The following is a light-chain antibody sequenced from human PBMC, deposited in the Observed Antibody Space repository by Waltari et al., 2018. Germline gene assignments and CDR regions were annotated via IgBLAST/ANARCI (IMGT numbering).Light chain of an antibody. CDR3: YSADGSGDLGV. CDR2: DDD. J-gene: IGLJ3*02. Sequence: YELTQPPSVSVSPGQTARITCPGAALPKKYAVWYQQKSGQAPVLVIYDDDKRPSGIPERFSGSSSGSMATLTITGAQVGDEADYYCYSADGSGDLGVFGGGTKVTVL. V-gene: IGLV3-10*01. CDR1: ALPKKY.